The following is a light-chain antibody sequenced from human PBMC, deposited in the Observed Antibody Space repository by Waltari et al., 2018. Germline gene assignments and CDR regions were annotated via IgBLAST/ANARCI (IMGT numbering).Light chain of an antibody. CDR3: HVWHPHVDPGV. J-gene: IGLJ1*01. V-gene: IGLV3-21*04. CDR1: NIGTYS. Sequence: SYVVTQPPSVSVAPGETATITWRGDNIGTYSVHWYQQKAGQAPVLVIFYDRDRPSGIPDRFSGSNSGNTATLTISRVEAGDEARYYCHVWHPHVDPGVFGTGTEVTVL. CDR2: YDR.